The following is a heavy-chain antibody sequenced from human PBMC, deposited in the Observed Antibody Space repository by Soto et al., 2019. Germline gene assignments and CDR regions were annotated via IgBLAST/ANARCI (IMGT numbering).Heavy chain of an antibody. CDR1: GGGFGRYS. D-gene: IGHD4-17*01. Sequence: ASVKVSCKASGGGFGRYSVSWVRQAPGQGVEWIGGVIPVLNTSNYSLKCQGRVAIVADLSTSTVFMELRSLRSEDTALYYCARGDEMTAVTIFEYWGQGTLVTVSS. V-gene: IGHV1-69*10. J-gene: IGHJ4*02. CDR3: ARGDEMTAVTIFEY. CDR2: VIPVLNTS.